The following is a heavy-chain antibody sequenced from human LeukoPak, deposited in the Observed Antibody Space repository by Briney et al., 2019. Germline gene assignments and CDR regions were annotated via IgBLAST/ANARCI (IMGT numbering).Heavy chain of an antibody. V-gene: IGHV1-8*01. CDR3: ARELLWFGWGNFDY. J-gene: IGHJ4*02. CDR2: MNPNSGNT. D-gene: IGHD3-10*01. CDR1: GYTFTSYD. Sequence: ASVKVSCKASGYTFTSYDINWVRQATGQGLEWMGWMNPNSGNTGYAQKFQGRATMTRNTSISTAYMELSSLRSEDTAVYYCARELLWFGWGNFDYWGQGTLVTVSS.